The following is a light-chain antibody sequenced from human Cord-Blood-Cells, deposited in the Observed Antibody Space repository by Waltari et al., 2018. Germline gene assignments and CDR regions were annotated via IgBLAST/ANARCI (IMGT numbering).Light chain of an antibody. CDR1: SRDVGSYNF. J-gene: IGLJ2*01. CDR3: CSYAGSSTYVV. Sequence: QSALTQPASVSGSPGKSITISRTGTSRDVGSYNFGTWYQKHPGKAPKLMVYEGSKRPSGVSNRFSGSKSGNTASLTIAGLQAEDEADYYCCSYAGSSTYVVFGGGTKLTVL. CDR2: EGS. V-gene: IGLV2-23*01.